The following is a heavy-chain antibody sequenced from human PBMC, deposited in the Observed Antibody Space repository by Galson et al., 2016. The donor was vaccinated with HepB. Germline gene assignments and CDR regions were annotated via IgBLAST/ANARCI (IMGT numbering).Heavy chain of an antibody. J-gene: IGHJ6*02. CDR2: IYGGGST. V-gene: IGHV3-53*01. Sequence: SLRLSCAVSGLIISTNYMSWVRQAPGSGLEWVSVIYGGGSTFYADSVKGRFTISRDNAKNSLYLQMNSLRGEDTAVYYCARGRGVAVWGQGTTVTVSS. CDR3: ARGRGVAV. CDR1: GLIISTNY.